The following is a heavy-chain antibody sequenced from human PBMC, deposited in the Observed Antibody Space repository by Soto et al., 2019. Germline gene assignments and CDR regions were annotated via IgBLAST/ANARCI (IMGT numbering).Heavy chain of an antibody. CDR1: GFTFSSYA. V-gene: IGHV3-30-3*01. CDR3: ARPRLLWFGELFY. CDR2: ISYDGSNK. D-gene: IGHD3-10*01. Sequence: GGSLRLSCAASGFTFSSYAMHWVRQAPGKGLEWVAVISYDGSNKYYADSVKGRFTISRDNSKNTLYLQMDSLRAEDTAVYYCARPRLLWFGELFYWGQGTLVTVSS. J-gene: IGHJ4*02.